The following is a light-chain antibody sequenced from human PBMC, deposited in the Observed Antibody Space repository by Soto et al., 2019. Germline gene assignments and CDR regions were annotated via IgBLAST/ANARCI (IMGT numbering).Light chain of an antibody. J-gene: IGKJ5*01. V-gene: IGKV3-15*01. Sequence: IVMTQSPATLSVSPGERVTLSYKPSQSVSNNLVWYQQKPGQAPRLLMYGSSTRATGIPPRFSGSGCATEFTLTISSLQSEDFSVYYGQQHNNWPPITFGQVTRLEIK. CDR2: GSS. CDR1: QSVSNN. CDR3: QQHNNWPPIT.